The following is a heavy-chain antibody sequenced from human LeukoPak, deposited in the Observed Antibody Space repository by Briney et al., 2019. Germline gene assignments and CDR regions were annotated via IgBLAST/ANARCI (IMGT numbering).Heavy chain of an antibody. D-gene: IGHD1-26*01. V-gene: IGHV4-31*03. CDR3: ARSVVGAPGAFDI. CDR2: IYYSGST. Sequence: SQTLSLTCTVSGGSISSGGYYWSWIRQHPGKGLEWIGYIYYSGSTYYNPSLKSRVTISVDTSKNQFSLKLSSATAADTAVYYCARSVVGAPGAFDIWGQGTMVTVSS. CDR1: GGSISSGGYY. J-gene: IGHJ3*02.